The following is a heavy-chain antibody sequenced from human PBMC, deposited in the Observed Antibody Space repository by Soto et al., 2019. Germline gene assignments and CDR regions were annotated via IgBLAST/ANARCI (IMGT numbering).Heavy chain of an antibody. Sequence: QVQLQESGPGLVKPSQTLSLTCTVSGGSISSGGYYWSWIRQHPGKGLEWIGYIYYSGSTYYNPSLKSRVTISVDTSKNQFSLKLSSVTAADTAVYYCARDHYGDYLGGPPTNNYYYYGMDVWGQGTTVTVSS. CDR1: GGSISSGGYY. CDR3: ARDHYGDYLGGPPTNNYYYYGMDV. V-gene: IGHV4-31*03. D-gene: IGHD4-17*01. J-gene: IGHJ6*02. CDR2: IYYSGST.